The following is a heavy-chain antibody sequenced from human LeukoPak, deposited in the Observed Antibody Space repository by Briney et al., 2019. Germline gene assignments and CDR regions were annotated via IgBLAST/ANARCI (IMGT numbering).Heavy chain of an antibody. V-gene: IGHV3-7*03. D-gene: IGHD3-10*01. Sequence: GGSLRLSCAASGFTFSSYWMSWVRQAPGKGLDWVANIKQDGSEKYYVDSVKGRFTISRDNAKNSLYLQMNSLRAEDTAVYYCASDYYGSGSYYDYWGQGTLVTVSS. CDR2: IKQDGSEK. J-gene: IGHJ4*02. CDR3: ASDYYGSGSYYDY. CDR1: GFTFSSYW.